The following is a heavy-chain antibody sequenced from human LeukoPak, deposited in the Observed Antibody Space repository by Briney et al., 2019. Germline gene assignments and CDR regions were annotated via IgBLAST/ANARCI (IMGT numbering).Heavy chain of an antibody. D-gene: IGHD3-22*01. CDR2: IYYSGST. CDR1: GGSISSSSYY. Sequence: PSETLSLTCTVSGGSISSSSYYWGWIRQPPGKGLEWIGSIYYSGSTYYNPSLKSRVTISVDTSKNQFSLKLSSVTAADTAVYYCARQGFSSGYYLTFDYWGQGTLVTVSS. J-gene: IGHJ4*02. CDR3: ARQGFSSGYYLTFDY. V-gene: IGHV4-39*01.